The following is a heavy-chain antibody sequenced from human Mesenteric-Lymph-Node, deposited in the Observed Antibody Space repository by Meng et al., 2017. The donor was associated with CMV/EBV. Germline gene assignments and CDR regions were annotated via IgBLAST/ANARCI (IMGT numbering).Heavy chain of an antibody. Sequence: SLKISCVASGFTFDDYAMFWVRQAPGKGLEWVSGISWNSGTIYYADSVKGRFSISRDNAKNSLYLQMNSLRTEDTALYYCANAHGYYAGMDVWGQGTTVTVSS. J-gene: IGHJ6*02. D-gene: IGHD3-10*01. V-gene: IGHV3-9*01. CDR3: ANAHGYYAGMDV. CDR2: ISWNSGTI. CDR1: GFTFDDYA.